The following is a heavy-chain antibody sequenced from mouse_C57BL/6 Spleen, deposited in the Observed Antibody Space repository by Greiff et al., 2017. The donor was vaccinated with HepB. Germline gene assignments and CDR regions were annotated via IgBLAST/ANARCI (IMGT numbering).Heavy chain of an antibody. CDR3: ASGDGYYPYYAMDY. CDR2: ISYDGSN. J-gene: IGHJ4*01. V-gene: IGHV3-6*01. Sequence: ESGPGLVKPSQSLSLTCSVTGYSITSGYYWNWIRQFPGNKLEWMGYISYDGSNNYNPSLKNRISITRDTSKNQFFLKLNSVTTEDTATYYCASGDGYYPYYAMDYWGQGTSVTVSS. CDR1: GYSITSGYY. D-gene: IGHD2-3*01.